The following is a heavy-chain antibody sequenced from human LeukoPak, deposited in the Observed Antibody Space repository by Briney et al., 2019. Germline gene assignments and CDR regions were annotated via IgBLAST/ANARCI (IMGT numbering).Heavy chain of an antibody. V-gene: IGHV3-23*01. J-gene: IGHJ4*02. Sequence: GGSLRLSCAASGFTFSSYAMSWVRQAPGKGLEWVSAISGSGGSTHYADSVKGRFTISRDNSKNTLYLQMNGLRAEDTAVYYCAKVERRYCSGGSCYSDYWGQGTLVTVSS. D-gene: IGHD2-15*01. CDR2: ISGSGGST. CDR3: AKVERRYCSGGSCYSDY. CDR1: GFTFSSYA.